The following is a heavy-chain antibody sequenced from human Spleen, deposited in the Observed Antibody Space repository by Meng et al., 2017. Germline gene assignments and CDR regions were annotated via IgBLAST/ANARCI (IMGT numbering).Heavy chain of an antibody. CDR3: ARRGTPYYYDSSGQYYFDY. Sequence: VQFGADCKKLRSSVKVSGKAHGGTSSSYDIHWVPQAPGQVLEGMGGINPIFGTANYAQKFPGRVTITADKSTSTAYMELSSLRSEDTAVYYCARRGTPYYYDSSGQYYFDYWGQGTLVTVSS. CDR2: INPIFGTA. J-gene: IGHJ4*02. V-gene: IGHV1-69*06. D-gene: IGHD3-22*01. CDR1: GGTSSSYD.